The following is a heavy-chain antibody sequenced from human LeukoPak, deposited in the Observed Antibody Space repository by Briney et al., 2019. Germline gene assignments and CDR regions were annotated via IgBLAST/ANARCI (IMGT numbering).Heavy chain of an antibody. V-gene: IGHV4-61*02. J-gene: IGHJ4*02. CDR3: ASSNAIPKYYFDY. CDR2: IYTSGST. CDR1: GGSISSGSYY. Sequence: SQTLSLTCTVSGGSISSGSYYWSWIRQPAGKGLEWIGRIYTSGSTNYNPSLKSRVTISVDTSKSQFSLKLSSVTAADTAVYYCASSNAIPKYYFDYWGQGTLVTVSS. D-gene: IGHD2-8*01.